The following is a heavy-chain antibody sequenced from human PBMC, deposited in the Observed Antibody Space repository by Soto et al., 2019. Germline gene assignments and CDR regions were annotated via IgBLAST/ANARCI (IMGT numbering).Heavy chain of an antibody. J-gene: IGHJ6*02. D-gene: IGHD2-2*01. V-gene: IGHV1-2*02. CDR1: GYTFTDYY. Sequence: ASVKVSCKASGYTFTDYYIHWLRQSPGQGLEWMGWINPNSGATNYAQEFQGRVTMTRDTSISTAYMELSRLRSDDTAVYYCARDLVPAAISFYGMDVWGQGTTVTVSS. CDR3: ARDLVPAAISFYGMDV. CDR2: INPNSGAT.